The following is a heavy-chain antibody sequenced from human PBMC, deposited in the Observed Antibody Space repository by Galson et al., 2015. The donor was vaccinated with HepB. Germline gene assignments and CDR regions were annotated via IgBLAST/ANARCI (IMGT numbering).Heavy chain of an antibody. J-gene: IGHJ4*02. V-gene: IGHV5-51*01. CDR3: AKQGIPEDYFDS. CDR2: VFPGDSGT. Sequence: QSGAEVKKPGDSLKISCKASGYTFTRYWIGWVRQMPGKGLEWMGIVFPGDSGTKYSPSFQGQVTISADRSINTAYLQWSSLRASDTAIYYCAKQGIPEDYFDSWGQGTLVTVSS. D-gene: IGHD6-13*01. CDR1: GYTFTRYW.